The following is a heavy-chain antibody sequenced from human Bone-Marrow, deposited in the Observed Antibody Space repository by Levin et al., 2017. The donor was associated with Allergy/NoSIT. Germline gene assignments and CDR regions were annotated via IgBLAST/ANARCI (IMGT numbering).Heavy chain of an antibody. J-gene: IGHJ4*02. CDR1: GFTFSSYA. V-gene: IGHV3-23*01. Sequence: GGSLRLSCAASGFTFSSYAMSWVRQAPGKGLEWVSAISGSGGSTYYADSVKGRFTISRDNSKNTLYLQMNSLRGEDTAVYYCVKAGNVDTASGWGQGTLVTVSS. CDR2: ISGSGGST. CDR3: VKAGNVDTASG. D-gene: IGHD5-18*01.